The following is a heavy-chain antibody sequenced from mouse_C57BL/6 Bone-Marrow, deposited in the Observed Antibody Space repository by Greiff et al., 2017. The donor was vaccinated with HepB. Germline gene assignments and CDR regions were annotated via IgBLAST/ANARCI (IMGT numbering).Heavy chain of an antibody. CDR3: TTGVTPLSFDY. D-gene: IGHD2-5*01. V-gene: IGHV14-4*01. J-gene: IGHJ2*01. CDR1: GFNIKDDY. Sequence: VQLKQSGAELVRPGASVKLSCTASGFNIKDDYMHWVKQRPEQGLEWIGWIDPENGDTEYASKFQGKATITADTSSNTAYLQLSSLTSEDTAVYYCTTGVTPLSFDYWGQGTTLTVSS. CDR2: IDPENGDT.